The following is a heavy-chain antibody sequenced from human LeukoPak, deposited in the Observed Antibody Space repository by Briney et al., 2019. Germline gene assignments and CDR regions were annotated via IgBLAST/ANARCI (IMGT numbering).Heavy chain of an antibody. J-gene: IGHJ6*02. CDR2: AYYRSKWYF. CDR3: ARDLAANMDV. CDR1: GDSVSSGRAG. D-gene: IGHD6-25*01. Sequence: SQTLSLTCAISGDSVSSGRAGWNWLRQSPSRGLEWLGRAYYRSKWYFEYAVSLRGRITVIPDTPKSRFSLQLKSVTPEDTAIYYCARDLAANMDVWGQGTAVTVSS. V-gene: IGHV6-1*01.